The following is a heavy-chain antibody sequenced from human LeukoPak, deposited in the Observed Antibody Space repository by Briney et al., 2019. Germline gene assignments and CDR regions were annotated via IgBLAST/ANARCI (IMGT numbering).Heavy chain of an antibody. CDR3: AKEDLSYRSGWYWAC. Sequence: GGSLRLSCAASGFSFSTYGMHWVRQAPGKGLEWVAVISHDGKVKYYADSAKGRFTVSRDNSKNTLYLQMNSLRAEDTAVYYCAKEDLSYRSGWYWACWGQGTLVTVSS. V-gene: IGHV3-30*18. D-gene: IGHD6-19*01. J-gene: IGHJ4*02. CDR1: GFSFSTYG. CDR2: ISHDGKVK.